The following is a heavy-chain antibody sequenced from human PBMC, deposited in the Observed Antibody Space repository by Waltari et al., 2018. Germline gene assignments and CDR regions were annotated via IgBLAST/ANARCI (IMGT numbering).Heavy chain of an antibody. CDR2: ISGSGST. D-gene: IGHD3-16*02. J-gene: IGHJ5*01. CDR1: GGSISGGNPF. Sequence: QLQLQESGPGLVKPSEPLSLTCTFSGGSISGGNPFWDWIRQPPGEGLEWIGSISGSGSTRYNPSLRSRVTISVDTSKKDQFSLRLSSVTAADTAVYFCARHADRGPSICGFDSWGQGTLVTVSS. V-gene: IGHV4-39*01. CDR3: ARHADRGPSICGFDS.